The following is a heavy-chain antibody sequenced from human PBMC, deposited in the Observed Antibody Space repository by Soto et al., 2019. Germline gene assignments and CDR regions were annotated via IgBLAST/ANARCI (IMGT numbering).Heavy chain of an antibody. J-gene: IGHJ4*02. CDR1: GFTFSSHN. D-gene: IGHD3-10*01. CDR3: ARELSTMSRAYN. CDR2: IGTSDSSI. V-gene: IGHV3-21*02. Sequence: EVQLVESGGGLVKPGGSLRLSCAASGFTFSSHNIYWFRQPPGKGLEWVSSIGTSDSSIYYADSVRGRFTISKANAKNSVYLQMDSLRAEDTDIYHCARELSTMSRAYNWGQGTLVTVSS.